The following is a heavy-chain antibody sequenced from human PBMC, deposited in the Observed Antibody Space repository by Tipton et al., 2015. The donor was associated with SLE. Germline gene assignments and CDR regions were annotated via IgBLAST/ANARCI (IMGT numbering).Heavy chain of an antibody. D-gene: IGHD6-19*01. CDR1: GGSFSGYY. CDR2: INHSGST. Sequence: TLSLTCAVYGGSFSGYYWSWIRQPPGKGLEWIGEINHSGSTNYNPSLKSRVTISVDTSKNQFSLKLSSVTAADTAVYYCARQGQWPVRAFDLWGRGTLVTVSS. V-gene: IGHV4-34*01. J-gene: IGHJ2*01. CDR3: ARQGQWPVRAFDL.